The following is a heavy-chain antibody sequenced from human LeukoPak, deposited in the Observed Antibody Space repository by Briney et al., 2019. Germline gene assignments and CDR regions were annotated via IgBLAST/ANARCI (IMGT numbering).Heavy chain of an antibody. V-gene: IGHV3-53*01. Sequence: GGSLRLSCAAPGFTVSGNYMSWVRQAPGKGLEWVSVIYSDGSTYYADSVKGRFTISRDTSKNTLYLQMNSLRAEDTAVYYCARDRYYYYGMDVWGQGTTVTVSS. CDR3: ARDRYYYYGMDV. CDR2: IYSDGST. J-gene: IGHJ6*02. CDR1: GFTVSGNY.